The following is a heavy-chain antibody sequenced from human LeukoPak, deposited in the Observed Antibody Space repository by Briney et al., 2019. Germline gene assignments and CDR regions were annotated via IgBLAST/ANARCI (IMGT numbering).Heavy chain of an antibody. CDR3: ATEYSNGWYTDGQY. D-gene: IGHD6-19*01. CDR1: GFTFSSYS. V-gene: IGHV3-48*01. CDR2: ISSSSSTI. J-gene: IGHJ1*01. Sequence: GGSLRLSCAASGFTFSSYSMNWVRQAPGKGLEWVSYISSSSSTIYYADSVKGRFTISRDNAKNSLYLQMNSLRAEDTAVYYCATEYSNGWYTDGQYWGQGTLVTVSS.